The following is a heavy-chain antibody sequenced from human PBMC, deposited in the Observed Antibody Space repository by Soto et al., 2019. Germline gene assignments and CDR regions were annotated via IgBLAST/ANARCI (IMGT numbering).Heavy chain of an antibody. J-gene: IGHJ2*01. CDR2: IYASGRT. Sequence: SETLSLNCTVSGVSITPYFWSWIRQPAGEAPEWLGHIYASGRTTYNPSLKSRVTMFVSQTQVSLRLTSVTAADTAVYYCARHFDVDPSLDHYYFDLWGRGALVTVSS. D-gene: IGHD3-9*01. V-gene: IGHV4-4*07. CDR1: GVSITPYF. CDR3: ARHFDVDPSLDHYYFDL.